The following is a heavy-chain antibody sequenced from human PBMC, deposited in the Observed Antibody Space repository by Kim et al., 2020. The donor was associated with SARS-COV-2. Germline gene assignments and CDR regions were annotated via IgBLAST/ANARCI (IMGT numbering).Heavy chain of an antibody. Sequence: GGSLRLSCAASGFTFSSYAMNWVRQAPGKGLEWVSTISGSGGNTYYADSVKGRFIISRDNSKNTLYLQMNTLRAEDTAVYYCAKDPSRDYGDYGRPSLFDYWGQGTLVTVSS. CDR3: AKDPSRDYGDYGRPSLFDY. CDR1: GFTFSSYA. D-gene: IGHD4-17*01. CDR2: ISGSGGNT. J-gene: IGHJ4*02. V-gene: IGHV3-23*01.